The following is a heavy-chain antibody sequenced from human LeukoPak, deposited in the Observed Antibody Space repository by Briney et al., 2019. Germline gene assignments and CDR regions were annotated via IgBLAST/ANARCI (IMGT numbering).Heavy chain of an antibody. J-gene: IGHJ4*02. Sequence: GESLMFSCKGSGYRFSNYWNGGVRQLPRRRVEWRGIVYPDDSDTRYSPSFQGQVTISADKSISTAYLQWSSLKASDTAMYYCAIGGDSTTSCYRCFNYWGQGTLVTVSS. D-gene: IGHD2-2*02. V-gene: IGHV5-51*01. CDR2: VYPDDSDT. CDR3: AIGGDSTTSCYRCFNY. CDR1: GYRFSNYW.